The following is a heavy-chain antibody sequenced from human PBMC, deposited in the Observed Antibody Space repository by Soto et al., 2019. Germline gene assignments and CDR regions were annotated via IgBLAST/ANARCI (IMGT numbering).Heavy chain of an antibody. V-gene: IGHV3-48*01. D-gene: IGHD3-3*01. CDR2: ISSSSSTI. J-gene: IGHJ4*02. CDR3: AVDDYDFWSGYNC. CDR1: GFTFSSYS. Sequence: GGSLRLSCAASGFTFSSYSMNWVRQAPGKGLEWVSYISSSSSTIYYADSVKGRFTISRDNAKNSLYLQMNSLRAEDTAVYYCAVDDYDFWSGYNCWGQGTLVTVSS.